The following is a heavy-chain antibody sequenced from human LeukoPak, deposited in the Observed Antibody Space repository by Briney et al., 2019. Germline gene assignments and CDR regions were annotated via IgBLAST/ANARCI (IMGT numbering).Heavy chain of an antibody. Sequence: PGRSLRLSCAASGFTFSSYAMHWVRQAPGKGLEWVAVISYDGSNKYYADSVKGRFTIFRDNSKNTLYLQMNSLRAEDTAVYYCARVPRYYYYYYMDVWGKGTTVTVSS. V-gene: IGHV3-30*01. CDR2: ISYDGSNK. CDR1: GFTFSSYA. CDR3: ARVPRYYYYYYMDV. J-gene: IGHJ6*03.